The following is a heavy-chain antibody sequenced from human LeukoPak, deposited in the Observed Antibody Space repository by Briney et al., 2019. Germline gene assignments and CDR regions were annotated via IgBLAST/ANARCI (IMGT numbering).Heavy chain of an antibody. V-gene: IGHV1-2*02. CDR2: INLNSGGT. D-gene: IGHD2-15*01. CDR3: ARDAGYCTGGSCWYFDH. Sequence: ASVKVSCEASGYTFTDYYMHWVRQAPGQGLEWMGWINLNSGGTNFAQRFQGRVTMTRDTSISTAYMDLSRLMSDDTAVYYCARDAGYCTGGSCWYFDHWGQGTLVTVSS. J-gene: IGHJ4*02. CDR1: GYTFTDYY.